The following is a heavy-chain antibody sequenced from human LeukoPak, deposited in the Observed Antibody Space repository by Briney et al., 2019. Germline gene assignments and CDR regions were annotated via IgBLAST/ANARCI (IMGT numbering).Heavy chain of an antibody. J-gene: IGHJ4*02. CDR2: IYSGGST. V-gene: IGHV3-66*01. CDR3: ARVDYGDYGFDY. Sequence: GGSLRLSCAASGFTVSSNYMSWVRQAPGKGLEWVSVIYSGGSTYYADSVKGRFTISRDNSKNTLYLQMNSLRAEDTAVYYCARVDYGDYGFDYWGQGTLDTVSS. D-gene: IGHD4-17*01. CDR1: GFTVSSNY.